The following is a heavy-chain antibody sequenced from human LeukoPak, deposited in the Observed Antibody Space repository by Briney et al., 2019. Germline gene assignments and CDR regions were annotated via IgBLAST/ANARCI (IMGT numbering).Heavy chain of an antibody. V-gene: IGHV3-9*01. Sequence: GGSLRLSCAGSGFIFNNYAMHWVRQPPGKGLEWVSGISWNSGTIDYADSVRGRFTISRDNAKNSLYLQMNSLRAEDTAVYYCAKDSHPSGSYDAEYFQHWGQGTLVTVSS. CDR2: ISWNSGTI. D-gene: IGHD1-26*01. CDR1: GFIFNNYA. CDR3: AKDSHPSGSYDAEYFQH. J-gene: IGHJ1*01.